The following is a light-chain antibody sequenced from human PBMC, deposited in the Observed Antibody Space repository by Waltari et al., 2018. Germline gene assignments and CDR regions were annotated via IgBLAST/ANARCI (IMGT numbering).Light chain of an antibody. V-gene: IGKV1-33*01. Sequence: DIQMTQSPPSLSAAVGNRVTITCQASQDISNSLNWYQQKPGTAPKLLIYDASNLETGVQSRFSGSGSGTNFIFTISSLQPEDFATYYCQHYSSIPPGLTFGGGTRVEMK. CDR3: QHYSSIPPGLT. CDR1: QDISNS. CDR2: DAS. J-gene: IGKJ4*01.